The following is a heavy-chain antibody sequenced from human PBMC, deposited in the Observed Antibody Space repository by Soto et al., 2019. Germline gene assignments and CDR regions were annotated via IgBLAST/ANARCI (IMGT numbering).Heavy chain of an antibody. Sequence: GGSLRLSCAASGFTISSYAMSWVRQAPGKGLEWVSSISGSGGSIYYADSVKGRFTISRDNSKNTVYLQMNSLRAEDTAVYYCADIFNWRFFDYWGQGTLVTVSS. V-gene: IGHV3-23*01. CDR1: GFTISSYA. D-gene: IGHD1-1*01. CDR3: ADIFNWRFFDY. J-gene: IGHJ4*02. CDR2: ISGSGGSI.